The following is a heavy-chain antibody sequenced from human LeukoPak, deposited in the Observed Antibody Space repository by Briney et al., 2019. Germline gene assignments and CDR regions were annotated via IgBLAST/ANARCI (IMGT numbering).Heavy chain of an antibody. D-gene: IGHD3-9*01. CDR2: ISAYNGNT. V-gene: IGHV1-18*01. J-gene: IGHJ5*02. CDR3: ARADILTGYYPVDP. CDR1: GYTFTSYG. Sequence: GASVKVSCKASGYTFTSYGISWVRQAPGQGLEWMGWISAYNGNTNYAQKLQGRVTMTTDTSTSTAYMELRSLRSDDTAVYYCARADILTGYYPVDPWGRGTLVTVSS.